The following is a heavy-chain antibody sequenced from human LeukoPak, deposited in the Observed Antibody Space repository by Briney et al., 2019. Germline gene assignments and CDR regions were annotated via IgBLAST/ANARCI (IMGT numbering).Heavy chain of an antibody. Sequence: SETLSLTCTVSGGSISSYYWSWIRQPAGKGLEWIGRIYTSGSTNYNPSLKSRVTMSVDTSKNQFSLKLSSVTAADTAVYYCATAQYIMYHQQYYFDYWGQGTLVTVSS. J-gene: IGHJ4*02. D-gene: IGHD3-16*01. V-gene: IGHV4-4*07. CDR3: ATAQYIMYHQQYYFDY. CDR1: GGSISSYY. CDR2: IYTSGST.